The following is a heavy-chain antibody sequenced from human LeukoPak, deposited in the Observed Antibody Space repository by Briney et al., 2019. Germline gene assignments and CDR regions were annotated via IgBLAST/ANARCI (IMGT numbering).Heavy chain of an antibody. CDR2: INHSGST. D-gene: IGHD3-10*01. J-gene: IGHJ5*02. V-gene: IGHV4-34*01. CDR3: ARGRITMVRGAPLWFDP. Sequence: SETLSLTCAVYGGSFSGYYRSWIRRPPGKGLEWIGEINHSGSTNYNPSLKSRVTISVDTSKNQFSLKLSSVTAADTAVYYCARGRITMVRGAPLWFDPWGQGTLVTVSS. CDR1: GGSFSGYY.